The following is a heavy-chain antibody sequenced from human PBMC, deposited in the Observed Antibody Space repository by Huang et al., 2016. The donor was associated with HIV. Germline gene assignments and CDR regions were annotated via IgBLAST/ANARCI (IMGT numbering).Heavy chain of an antibody. CDR2: ISPSSSFI. Sequence: EVQLVESGGGLVKPGGSLRLSCAASGFSLDSYNMYWVRQTPVKGLQWVSSISPSSSFIDYADSVKGRFSISRDNAKNSLYLQMNNLGGEDTAVYYCARDRGQQLSPFDSWGQGTLVTVSS. J-gene: IGHJ4*02. CDR1: GFSLDSYN. D-gene: IGHD6-13*01. CDR3: ARDRGQQLSPFDS. V-gene: IGHV3-21*01.